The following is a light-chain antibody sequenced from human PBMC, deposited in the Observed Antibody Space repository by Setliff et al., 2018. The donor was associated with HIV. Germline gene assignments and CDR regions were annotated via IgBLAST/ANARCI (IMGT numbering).Light chain of an antibody. V-gene: IGLV1-40*01. J-gene: IGLJ1*01. CDR2: ENN. CDR3: CSYAGSTSFDV. Sequence: QSVLTQPPSVSGAPGQRVTISCTGSRSNIGAGFSVQWYQQIPGKAPKLLIYENNIRPSGVSKRFSGSKSGDAAFLTISGLQPDDEADYYCCSYAGSTSFDVFGTGTKVTVL. CDR1: RSNIGAGFS.